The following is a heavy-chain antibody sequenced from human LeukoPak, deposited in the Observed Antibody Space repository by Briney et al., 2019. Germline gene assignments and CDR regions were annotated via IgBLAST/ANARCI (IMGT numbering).Heavy chain of an antibody. J-gene: IGHJ5*02. CDR3: ARLVDFWSGSVRFDP. CDR2: IYYSGST. V-gene: IGHV4-39*01. CDR1: GGSISSSSYY. Sequence: SETLSLTCTVYGGSISSSSYYWGWIRQPPGKGLEWIGSIYYSGSTYYNPSLKSRVTRSVDTSQNQFSLKLSSVTAADTAVYYCARLVDFWSGSVRFDPWGQGTLVTVSS. D-gene: IGHD3-3*01.